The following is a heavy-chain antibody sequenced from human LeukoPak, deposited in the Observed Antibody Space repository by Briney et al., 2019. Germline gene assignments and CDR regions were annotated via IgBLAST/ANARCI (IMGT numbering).Heavy chain of an antibody. V-gene: IGHV3-23*01. CDR2: ISDRGGTT. CDR1: GFTFSSYA. J-gene: IGHJ4*02. CDR3: AKVTSAGSCYQSDY. Sequence: GASLLLSCAASGFTFSSYAMAWVRQAPGKGLEWVSGISDRGGTTYYADSVEGRFTISRDNSKNTLYLQMNNLGAEDTAVYYCAKVTSAGSCYQSDYWGQGTLVTVSS. D-gene: IGHD2-15*01.